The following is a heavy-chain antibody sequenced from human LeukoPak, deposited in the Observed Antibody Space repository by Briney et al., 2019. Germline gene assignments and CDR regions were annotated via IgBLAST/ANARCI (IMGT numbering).Heavy chain of an antibody. V-gene: IGHV4-59*12. CDR2: IYYSGST. J-gene: IGHJ6*02. CDR1: GGSISSYY. D-gene: IGHD3-10*01. Sequence: PSETLSLTCTVSGGSISSYYWSWIRQPPGKGLEWIGYIYYSGSTNYNPSLKSRVTISVDTSKNQFSLKLSSVTAADTAVYYCARDHYYGSGSSNYYGMDVWGQGTTVTVSS. CDR3: ARDHYYGSGSSNYYGMDV.